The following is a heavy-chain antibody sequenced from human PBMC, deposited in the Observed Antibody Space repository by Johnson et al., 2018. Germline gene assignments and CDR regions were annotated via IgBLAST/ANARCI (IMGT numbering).Heavy chain of an antibody. CDR1: GFPFSDHF. CDR2: ISSSGRTI. J-gene: IGHJ6*03. Sequence: QVQLVQSGGGLVKPGGSLRLSCAGSGFPFSDHFMSWIRQAPGKGLEWVSYISSSGRTIYYADSVKGRFTISRDNAKNSLYLQMDSLRAEDTAVYYCAGVAREWSHYYYYYYMDVWGKGTTVTVSS. D-gene: IGHD3-3*01. V-gene: IGHV3-11*04. CDR3: AGVAREWSHYYYYYYMDV.